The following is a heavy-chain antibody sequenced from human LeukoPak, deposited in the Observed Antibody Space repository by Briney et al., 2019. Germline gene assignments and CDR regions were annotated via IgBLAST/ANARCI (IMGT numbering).Heavy chain of an antibody. J-gene: IGHJ4*02. CDR1: GYSFTSYA. CDR2: ISAYNGKT. Sequence: GASVKVSCTASGYSFTSYAFSWVRQAPGQGLEWMGWISAYNGKTNFAQSLQGRVTMTEDTSTDTAYMELSSLRSEDTAVYYCATVPYYYDSSGPYYFDYWGQGTLVTVSS. CDR3: ATVPYYYDSSGPYYFDY. D-gene: IGHD3-22*01. V-gene: IGHV1-18*01.